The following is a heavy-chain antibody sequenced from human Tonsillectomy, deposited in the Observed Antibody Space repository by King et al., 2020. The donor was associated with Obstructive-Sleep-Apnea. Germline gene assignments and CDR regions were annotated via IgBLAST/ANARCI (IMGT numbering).Heavy chain of an antibody. V-gene: IGHV4-30-4*01. CDR3: ATMTTVNGVRFDP. D-gene: IGHD4-17*01. J-gene: IGHJ5*01. CDR2: IYYSGST. Sequence: QLQESGPGLVKPSQTLSLTCTVSGGSISSGDYDWGWIRQPPGKGLEWIGYIYYSGSTYYNPSLKSRVTISVDTSKNQFSLKLSSVTAADTAVYYCATMTTVNGVRFDPWGQGTLVTVSS. CDR1: GGSISSGDYD.